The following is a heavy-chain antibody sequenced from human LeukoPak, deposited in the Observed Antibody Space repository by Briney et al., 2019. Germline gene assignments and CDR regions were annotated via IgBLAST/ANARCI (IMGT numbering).Heavy chain of an antibody. CDR1: GFTFSSYA. CDR2: ISYDESNK. J-gene: IGHJ4*02. V-gene: IGHV3-30*04. Sequence: GGSLRLSCAASGFTFSSYAMHWVRQAPGKGLEWVAVISYDESNKYYVDSVKGRFTISRDNSKNTLYLQMNSLRAEDTAVYYCARDSPGGATLEWAFDYWGQGTLVTVSS. D-gene: IGHD1-26*01. CDR3: ARDSPGGATLEWAFDY.